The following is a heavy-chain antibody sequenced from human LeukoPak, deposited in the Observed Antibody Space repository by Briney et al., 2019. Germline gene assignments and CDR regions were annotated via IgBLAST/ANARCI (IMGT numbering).Heavy chain of an antibody. Sequence: GGSLRLSCAASGFTFSSYEMNWVRQAPGKGLEWVSYISSSGSTIYYADSVKGRFTIPRDNAKNSLYLQMNSLRAEDTAVYYCARELVVVAATRDYWGQGTLVTVSS. D-gene: IGHD2-15*01. J-gene: IGHJ4*02. V-gene: IGHV3-48*03. CDR2: ISSSGSTI. CDR3: ARELVVVAATRDY. CDR1: GFTFSSYE.